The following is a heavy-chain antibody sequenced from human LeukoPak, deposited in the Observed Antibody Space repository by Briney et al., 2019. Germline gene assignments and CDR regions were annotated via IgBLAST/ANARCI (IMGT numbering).Heavy chain of an antibody. CDR3: ARDSYCSGGRCHNGV. D-gene: IGHD2-15*01. Sequence: GGSPRLSCAASGFTVSSNYMSWVRQAPGKGLEWVSVIYSGGDTYYADSVKGRFTIPRDNSKNTLYLQMNSLRAEDSAVYYCARDSYCSGGRCHNGVWGQGTMVTVSS. CDR1: GFTVSSNY. V-gene: IGHV3-53*01. CDR2: IYSGGDT. J-gene: IGHJ3*01.